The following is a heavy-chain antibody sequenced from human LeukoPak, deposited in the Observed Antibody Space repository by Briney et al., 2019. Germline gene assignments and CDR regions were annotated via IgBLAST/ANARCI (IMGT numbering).Heavy chain of an antibody. CDR3: AKDLYSSGWYGIDY. D-gene: IGHD6-19*01. J-gene: IGHJ4*02. CDR1: GFTLSSYT. V-gene: IGHV3-74*01. CDR2: FTSDGNSM. Sequence: GGSLRLSCAASGFTLSSYTMYWVRQAPGRGLVWVARFTSDGNSMTYADFVKGRFTISRDNSKNTLYLQMNSLRAEDTAVYYCAKDLYSSGWYGIDYWGQGTLVTVSS.